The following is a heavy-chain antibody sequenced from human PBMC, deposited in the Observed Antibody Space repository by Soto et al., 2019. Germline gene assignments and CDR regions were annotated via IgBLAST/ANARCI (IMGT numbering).Heavy chain of an antibody. CDR1: GFTFSSYA. Sequence: EVQLLESGGGLVQPGGSLRLSCAASGFTFSSYAMTWVRQAPGKGLEWVSTISGRGRSTYYADSVKGRFTISRDSSNNTLYLQIYSLRAEDTAVYYCARKNNWNDVLAFDIWGQGTMVTVSS. D-gene: IGHD1-20*01. J-gene: IGHJ3*02. V-gene: IGHV3-23*01. CDR2: ISGRGRST. CDR3: ARKNNWNDVLAFDI.